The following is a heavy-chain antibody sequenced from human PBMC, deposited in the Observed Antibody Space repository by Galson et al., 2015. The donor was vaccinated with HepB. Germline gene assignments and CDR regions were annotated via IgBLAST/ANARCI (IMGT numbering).Heavy chain of an antibody. CDR1: GYSFTSYW. D-gene: IGHD6-6*01. V-gene: IGHV5-10-1*01. J-gene: IGHJ6*02. CDR3: ARGRTVAARQGRTYYYYYYGMDV. Sequence: QSGAEVKKPGESLRISCKGSGYSFTSYWISWVRQMPGKGLEWMGRIDPSDSYTNFSPSFQGHVTISADKSISTAYLQWSSLKASDTAMYYCARGRTVAARQGRTYYYYYYGMDVWGQGTTVTVSS. CDR2: IDPSDSYT.